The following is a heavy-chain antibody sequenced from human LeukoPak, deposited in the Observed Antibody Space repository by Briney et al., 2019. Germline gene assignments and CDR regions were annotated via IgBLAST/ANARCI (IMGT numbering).Heavy chain of an antibody. Sequence: SETLSLTCTVSGGSISSYYWSWIRQPPGKGLEWIGYIYYSGSTNYNPSLKSRVTISVDTSKSQFSLKLTSVTAADTALYYCAIRFGRLEAGGTPFDSWGQGTLVTVSS. CDR1: GGSISSYY. V-gene: IGHV4-59*12. CDR3: AIRFGRLEAGGTPFDS. CDR2: IYYSGST. D-gene: IGHD6-13*01. J-gene: IGHJ4*02.